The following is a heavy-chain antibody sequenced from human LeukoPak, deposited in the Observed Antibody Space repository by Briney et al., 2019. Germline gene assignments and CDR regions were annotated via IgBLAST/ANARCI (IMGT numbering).Heavy chain of an antibody. D-gene: IGHD2-2*01. V-gene: IGHV4-38-2*02. CDR2: ISHSGST. Sequence: SETLSLTCTVSGYSISSGYYWGWIRQPPGKWLKWIGSISHSGSTYYNPSLKSRVTISVDTSKNQFSLKLSSLTAADTAVYYCARRVGYCSSTSCYDIDYWGQGTLVTVSS. J-gene: IGHJ4*02. CDR3: ARRVGYCSSTSCYDIDY. CDR1: GYSISSGYY.